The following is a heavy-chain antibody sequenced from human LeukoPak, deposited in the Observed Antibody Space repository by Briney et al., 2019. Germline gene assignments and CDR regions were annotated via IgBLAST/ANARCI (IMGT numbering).Heavy chain of an antibody. Sequence: PGGSLRLSCAASGFTFSSYEMNWVRQAPGKGLEWVSYISSSGSTIYYADSVKGRFTISRDNAKNSLYLQMNSLRAEDTAVYYRASGLSYSSGWSLDYWGQGTLVTVSS. CDR2: ISSSGSTI. V-gene: IGHV3-48*03. J-gene: IGHJ4*02. CDR3: ASGLSYSSGWSLDY. CDR1: GFTFSSYE. D-gene: IGHD6-19*01.